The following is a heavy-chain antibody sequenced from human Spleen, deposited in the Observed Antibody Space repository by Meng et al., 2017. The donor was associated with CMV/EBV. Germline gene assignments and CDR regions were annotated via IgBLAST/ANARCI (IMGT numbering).Heavy chain of an antibody. D-gene: IGHD3-10*01. CDR2: IIPMGETA. CDR1: GGTFSTYA. CDR3: ATDGPGGGSYCLY. J-gene: IGHJ4*02. Sequence: KASGGTFSTYATNWVREAPGQGLEWMGTIIPMGETAIYTQKFRGRVTITADESTTTAHMEISGLTSEDTAVYYCATDGPGGGSYCLYWGQGTLVTVSS. V-gene: IGHV1-69*11.